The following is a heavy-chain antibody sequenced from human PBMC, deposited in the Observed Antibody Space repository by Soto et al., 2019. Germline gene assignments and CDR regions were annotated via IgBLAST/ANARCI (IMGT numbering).Heavy chain of an antibody. D-gene: IGHD5-12*01. V-gene: IGHV3-48*03. CDR2: ISSSGSTI. CDR1: GFTFSSYE. J-gene: IGHJ4*02. CDR3: ARGPGDMSGYDCDFDY. Sequence: GGSLRLSCAASGFTFSSYEMNWVRQAPGKGLEWVSYISSSGSTIYYADSVKGRFTISRDNAKNSLYLQMNSLRDEDTAVYYCARGPGDMSGYDCDFDYWGQGTLVTVSS.